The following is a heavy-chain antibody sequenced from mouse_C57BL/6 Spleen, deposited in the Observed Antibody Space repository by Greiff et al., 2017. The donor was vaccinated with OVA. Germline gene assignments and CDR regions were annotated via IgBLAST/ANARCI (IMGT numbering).Heavy chain of an antibody. CDR2: IYPGDGDT. J-gene: IGHJ2*01. CDR3: AKDSGGYFDY. V-gene: IGHV1-82*01. D-gene: IGHD1-1*02. Sequence: VQLQESGPELVKPGASVKISCKASGYAFSSSWMNWVKQRPGQGLEWIGRIYPGDGDTNYNGKFKGKATLTADKSSSTAYMHLSSLTSEDSAVYFCAKDSGGYFDYWGHGTTLTVSS. CDR1: GYAFSSSW.